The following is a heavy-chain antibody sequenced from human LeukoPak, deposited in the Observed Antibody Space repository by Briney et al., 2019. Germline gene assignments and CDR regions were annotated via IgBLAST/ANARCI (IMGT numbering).Heavy chain of an antibody. D-gene: IGHD5-12*01. Sequence: PGGSLRLSCAASGFTFSSYAMHWVRQAPGKGLEWVAVISYDGSNKYYADSVKGRFTISRDNSKNTLYLQMNSLRAEDTAVYYCAGGSPWGYSGYGVVYYFDYWGQGTLVTVST. CDR1: GFTFSSYA. CDR2: ISYDGSNK. CDR3: AGGSPWGYSGYGVVYYFDY. V-gene: IGHV3-30-3*01. J-gene: IGHJ4*02.